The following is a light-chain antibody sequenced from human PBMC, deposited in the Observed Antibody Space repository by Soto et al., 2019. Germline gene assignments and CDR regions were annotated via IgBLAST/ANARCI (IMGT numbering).Light chain of an antibody. J-gene: IGKJ5*01. CDR3: QQYNNWPL. Sequence: EIVLTQSPATLSLSPGERATLSCRASQSVSSYLAWYQQKPGQAPRLLIYDASTRATGIPARFSGSGSGTEFTLTISSLQSEDFAVYYCQQYNNWPLFGQGTRLE. V-gene: IGKV3-15*01. CDR1: QSVSSY. CDR2: DAS.